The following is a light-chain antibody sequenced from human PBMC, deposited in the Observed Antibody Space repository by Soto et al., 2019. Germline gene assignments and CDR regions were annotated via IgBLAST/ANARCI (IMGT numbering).Light chain of an antibody. V-gene: IGKV3-20*01. CDR2: GAS. CDR1: QSVSSSY. J-gene: IGKJ5*01. CDR3: QQYDTYST. Sequence: EIFLTQYPGTLSLSPGEEATLSCGASQSVSSSYLAWYQQKPGQAPRLLIYGASSRATVIPDRFSGSASGTDFSLTISSMKPDDFATYYCQQYDTYSTFGHGTRLEIK.